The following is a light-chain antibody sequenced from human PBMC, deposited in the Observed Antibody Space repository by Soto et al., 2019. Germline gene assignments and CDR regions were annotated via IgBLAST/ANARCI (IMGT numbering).Light chain of an antibody. CDR2: RAT. CDR1: HSVVDN. V-gene: IGKV3-15*01. CDR3: QQYDVWPPIT. J-gene: IGKJ5*01. Sequence: EVLLTQSPAALSLSPGETATLSCRASHSVVDNLAWYQQRPGQAPRLLIYRATSRATGVPARFSGSGTGTEFSFTIRSLQSEDFAVYYCQQYDVWPPITFGQGTLLEVK.